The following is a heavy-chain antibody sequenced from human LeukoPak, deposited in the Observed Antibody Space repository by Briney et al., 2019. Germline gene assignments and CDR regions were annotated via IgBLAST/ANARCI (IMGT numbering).Heavy chain of an antibody. V-gene: IGHV3-23*01. CDR2: ISGSGGST. D-gene: IGHD5-18*01. CDR3: AKGNGYSYGRYYFDY. CDR1: GFTFSSYA. Sequence: GGSLRLSCAASGFTFSSYAMSWVRQAPGKGLGWVSAISGSGGSTYYAHSVKGRFTISRDNSKNTLYLQMNSLRAEDTAVYYCAKGNGYSYGRYYFDYWGQGTLVTVSS. J-gene: IGHJ4*02.